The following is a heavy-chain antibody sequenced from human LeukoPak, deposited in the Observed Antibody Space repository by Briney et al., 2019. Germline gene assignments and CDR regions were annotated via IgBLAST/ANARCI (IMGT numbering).Heavy chain of an antibody. CDR3: ARDFTGDRGYFDY. D-gene: IGHD7-27*01. V-gene: IGHV1-2*02. CDR1: GYTFTGYY. CDR2: INPNSGGT. Sequence: ASVKVSCKASGYTFTGYYMHWVRQAPGQGLEWMGWINPNSGGTNYAQKFQGRVTMTRDTSISTAYMERSSLRSEDTAVYYCARDFTGDRGYFDYWGQGTLVTVSS. J-gene: IGHJ4*02.